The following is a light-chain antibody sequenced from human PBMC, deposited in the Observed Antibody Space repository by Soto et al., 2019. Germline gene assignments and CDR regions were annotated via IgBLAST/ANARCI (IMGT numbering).Light chain of an antibody. J-gene: IGKJ4*01. CDR1: QSVSSSY. CDR3: QQFSSYPLT. Sequence: EIVLTQSRATLSLSPGERATLSCRASQSVSSSYLAWYQQRPGQAPRLLIYGASSRATGIPDRFSGSGSGTDFTLTITRLEPEDFAVYYCQQFSSYPLTFGGGTKVDIK. CDR2: GAS. V-gene: IGKV3-20*01.